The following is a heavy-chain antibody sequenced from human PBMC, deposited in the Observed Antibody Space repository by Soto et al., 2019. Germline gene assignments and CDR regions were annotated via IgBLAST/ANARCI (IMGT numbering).Heavy chain of an antibody. J-gene: IGHJ4*02. V-gene: IGHV1-69*01. Sequence: QAQVVQSGAEVRKPGSSVKLSCKASEGTFNSYAIAWVRQPPGQGLEWMGGIIPYYNTLTSAQKFQDRVTITADDSTNTVYMELSSLRSDDTAVYFCASGASRWYPYFFDSWAQGTLVTVSS. CDR1: EGTFNSYA. CDR3: ASGASRWYPYFFDS. D-gene: IGHD6-13*01. CDR2: IIPYYNTL.